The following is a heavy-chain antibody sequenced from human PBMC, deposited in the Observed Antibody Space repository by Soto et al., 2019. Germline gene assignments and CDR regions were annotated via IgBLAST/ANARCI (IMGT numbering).Heavy chain of an antibody. D-gene: IGHD1-26*01. CDR3: ARWSFLDY. J-gene: IGHJ4*02. V-gene: IGHV3-30*03. CDR2: ISYDGSNK. CDR1: GFTFSSYG. Sequence: GGSLRLSCAASGFTFSSYGMHWVRQAPGKGLEWVAVISYDGSNKYYADSVKGRFTISRDNSKTTLYLQMNSLRAEDTAVYYCARWSFLDYWGQGTRVNSPQ.